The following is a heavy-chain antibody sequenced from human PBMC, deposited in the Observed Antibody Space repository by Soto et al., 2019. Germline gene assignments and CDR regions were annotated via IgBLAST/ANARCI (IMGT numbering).Heavy chain of an antibody. CDR2: ISYDGSNK. D-gene: IGHD2-21*01. J-gene: IGHJ6*02. V-gene: IGHV3-30-3*01. CDR3: ARDYGLGSPGED. Sequence: QVQLQESGPGLVKPSQTLSLTCTVSGGSISSGGYYWSWIRQHPGKGLEWVAVISYDGSNKYYADSVKGRFTISRDNSKNTLYLQMNSLRAEDTAVYYCARDYGLGSPGEDWGQGTTVTVSS. CDR1: GGSISSGG.